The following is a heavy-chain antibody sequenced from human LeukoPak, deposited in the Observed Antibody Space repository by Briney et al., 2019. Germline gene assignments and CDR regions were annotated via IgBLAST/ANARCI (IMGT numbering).Heavy chain of an antibody. CDR1: GFTFSDYY. V-gene: IGHV3-23*01. Sequence: GGSLRLSCAASGFTFSDYYMGWIRQAPGKGLEWVSGINNSGGSTYSADSVKGRFTISRDNSKNTLYLQMNSLRAEDTAVYYCAKGGGVIITRFDYWGQGTLVTVSS. J-gene: IGHJ4*02. D-gene: IGHD3-10*01. CDR3: AKGGGVIITRFDY. CDR2: INNSGGST.